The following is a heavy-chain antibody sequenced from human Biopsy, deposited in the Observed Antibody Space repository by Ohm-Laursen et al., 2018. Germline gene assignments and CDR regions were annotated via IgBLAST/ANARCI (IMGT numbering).Heavy chain of an antibody. CDR1: TGTFDSYG. V-gene: IGHV1-69*04. D-gene: IGHD2-15*01. CDR2: IIPILRAT. Sequence: SVKVSCKTSTGTFDSYGVTWVRQAPGQGLEWMGRIIPILRATTYAPKFQGRVTFTADKSSSTAYLELSSLTSEDTAMFYCAREAIGYQLPCDDWGQGTLVTVSS. CDR3: AREAIGYQLPCDD. J-gene: IGHJ4*02.